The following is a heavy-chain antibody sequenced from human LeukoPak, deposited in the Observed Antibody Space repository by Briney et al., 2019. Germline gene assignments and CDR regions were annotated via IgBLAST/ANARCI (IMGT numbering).Heavy chain of an antibody. J-gene: IGHJ6*03. D-gene: IGHD6-13*01. CDR2: ISGSGGST. Sequence: PGGSLRLSCAASGFTFSSYAMSWVRQAPGKGLEWDSAISGSGGSTYYADSVKGRFTISRDNSKNTLYLQMNSLRAEDTAVYYCAKVPGIAAARDYYYYYYMDVWGKRTTVTVSS. CDR3: AKVPGIAAARDYYYYYYMDV. V-gene: IGHV3-23*01. CDR1: GFTFSSYA.